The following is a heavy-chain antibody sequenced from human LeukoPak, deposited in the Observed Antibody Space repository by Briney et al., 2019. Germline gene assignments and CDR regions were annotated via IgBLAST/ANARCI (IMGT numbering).Heavy chain of an antibody. V-gene: IGHV3-74*01. Sequence: GGSLRLSCAASGFTFSSDWMHWVRQAPGEELVWVSRITNDASSTSYADSVKGRFTISRDNAKNTLYLEMSSLRAEDTAVCYCVRDSSVTRMDVWGKGTTVTVSS. J-gene: IGHJ6*04. CDR1: GFTFSSDW. CDR2: ITNDASST. D-gene: IGHD4-17*01. CDR3: VRDSSVTRMDV.